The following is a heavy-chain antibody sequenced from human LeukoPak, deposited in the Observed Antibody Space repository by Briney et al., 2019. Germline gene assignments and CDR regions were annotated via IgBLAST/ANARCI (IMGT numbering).Heavy chain of an antibody. CDR3: ARGYYDFWSGYYGDYYYYYMDV. D-gene: IGHD3-3*01. CDR2: MNPNSGNT. V-gene: IGHV1-8*03. CDR1: GYTFTSYD. J-gene: IGHJ6*03. Sequence: ASVKVSCKASGYTFTSYDINWVRQATGQGLEWMGWMNPNSGNTGYAQKFQGRVTITRNTSISTAYMELSSLRSEDTAAYYCARGYYDFWSGYYGDYYYYYMDVWGRGTTVTVSS.